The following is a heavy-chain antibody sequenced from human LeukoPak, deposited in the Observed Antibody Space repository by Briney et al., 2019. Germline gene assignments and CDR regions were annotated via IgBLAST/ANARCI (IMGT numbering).Heavy chain of an antibody. CDR1: GGSITKNGYY. Sequence: PSETLSLTCSVSGGSITKNGYYWGWIRQSPETGLEWIGSMHYSGSTYYNPSLNSRVTISVDTSKNQFSLKLSSVTAADTAVYYCARDGADYDFWSGYPNWFDPWGQGTLVTVSS. D-gene: IGHD3-3*01. J-gene: IGHJ5*02. CDR3: ARDGADYDFWSGYPNWFDP. CDR2: MHYSGST. V-gene: IGHV4-39*07.